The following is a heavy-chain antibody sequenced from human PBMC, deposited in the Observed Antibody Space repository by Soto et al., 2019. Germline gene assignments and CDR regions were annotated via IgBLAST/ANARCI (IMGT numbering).Heavy chain of an antibody. CDR3: MLGSGWKDFEY. CDR1: GGSITSSSYY. D-gene: IGHD3-22*01. J-gene: IGHJ4*02. V-gene: IGHV4-39*01. CDR2: IYYSGST. Sequence: SETLSLTCTVFGGSITSSSYYWGWIRQPPGKGLEWIGNIYYSGSTYYNPSLKSRVTISVDTSKNQFSLKLSSVTAADTAVYYCMLGSGWKDFEYWGQGTLVTVSS.